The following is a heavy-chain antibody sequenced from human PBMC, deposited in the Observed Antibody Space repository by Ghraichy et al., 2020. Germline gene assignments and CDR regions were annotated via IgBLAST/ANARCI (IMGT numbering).Heavy chain of an antibody. Sequence: GGSLRLSCAASGFTFSNYTMNWVRQAPGKGLEWVSSISSKSSYIYNADSMKGRFTISRDNAKNSLYLQMNSLRADDTAVYYCARERLYYYDNSGHYYFYYCRQGTLVTVPS. CDR1: GFTFSNYT. J-gene: IGHJ4*02. CDR2: ISSKSSYI. D-gene: IGHD3-22*01. V-gene: IGHV3-21*01. CDR3: ARERLYYYDNSGHYYFYY.